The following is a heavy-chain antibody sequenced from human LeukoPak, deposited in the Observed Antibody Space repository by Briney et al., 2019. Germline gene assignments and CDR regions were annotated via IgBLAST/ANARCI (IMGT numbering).Heavy chain of an antibody. Sequence: SVKVSCKASGYTFTGYYMHWVRQAPGQGLEWMGWINPNSGGTNYAQKFQGRVTMTRGTSISTAYMELSRLRSDDTAVYYCAREGHPVRGPYYYGMDVWGQGTTVTVSS. J-gene: IGHJ6*02. CDR2: INPNSGGT. CDR1: GYTFTGYY. D-gene: IGHD2-15*01. V-gene: IGHV1-2*02. CDR3: AREGHPVRGPYYYGMDV.